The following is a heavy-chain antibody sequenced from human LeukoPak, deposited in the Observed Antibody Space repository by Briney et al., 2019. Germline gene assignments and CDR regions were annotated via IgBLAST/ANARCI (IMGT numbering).Heavy chain of an antibody. J-gene: IGHJ4*02. CDR3: ARTTGDYYDRSGLDY. CDR1: GFSLTTSGTC. Sequence: SGPTLVNPTQTLTLTCTFSGFSLTTSGTCVSWIRQPPGKALEWLARIDWDDDRFYSTSLKTRVTISKDTSKNQVVLTMTNMDPVDTATYYCARTTGDYYDRSGLDYWGQGTLVTVSS. V-gene: IGHV2-70*17. D-gene: IGHD3-22*01. CDR2: IDWDDDR.